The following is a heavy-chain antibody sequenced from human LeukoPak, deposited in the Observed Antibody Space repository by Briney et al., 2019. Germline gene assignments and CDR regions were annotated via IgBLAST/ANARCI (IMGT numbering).Heavy chain of an antibody. CDR1: GFTFDDYA. CDR2: ISWNSGSI. D-gene: IGHD3-22*01. V-gene: IGHV3-9*01. J-gene: IGHJ3*02. CDR3: AKAAGYYDSSGYYYGYDAFDI. Sequence: GGSLRLSCAASGFTFDDYAMHWVRQAPGKGLEWVSGISWNSGSIGYADSVKGRFTISRDNAKNSLYLQMNGLRAEDTALYYCAKAAGYYDSSGYYYGYDAFDIWGQGTMVTVSS.